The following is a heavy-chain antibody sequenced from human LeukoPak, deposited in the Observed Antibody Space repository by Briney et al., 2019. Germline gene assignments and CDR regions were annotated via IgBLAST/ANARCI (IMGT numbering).Heavy chain of an antibody. CDR3: AADPYYYDSSGYFGTFDY. V-gene: IGHV1-58*02. D-gene: IGHD3-22*01. Sequence: VRVSFXXXXVTFTIXXMQWVRQAXGQRREWGGWIVVGSGNTNYTQKFQERVTITRESATRTAYMGLSSRRSEDTAVYYCAADPYYYDSSGYFGTFDYWGQGTLVTVSS. J-gene: IGHJ4*02. CDR1: XVTFTIXX. CDR2: IVVGSGNT.